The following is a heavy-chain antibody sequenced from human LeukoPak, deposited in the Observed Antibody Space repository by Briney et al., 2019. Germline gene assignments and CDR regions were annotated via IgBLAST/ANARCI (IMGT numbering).Heavy chain of an antibody. Sequence: SETLSLTCAVYGGSFSGYYWSWLRQPPGKGLEWIGEINHSGSTNYNPSLKSRVTISADTSKNQFSLKLNSLTTADTAVYYCTRGAGWLIDYWGQGILVTVSS. J-gene: IGHJ4*02. D-gene: IGHD3-16*01. V-gene: IGHV4-34*01. CDR3: TRGAGWLIDY. CDR2: INHSGST. CDR1: GGSFSGYY.